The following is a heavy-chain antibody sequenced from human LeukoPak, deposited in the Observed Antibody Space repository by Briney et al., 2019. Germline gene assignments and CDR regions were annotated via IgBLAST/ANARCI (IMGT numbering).Heavy chain of an antibody. Sequence: GGSLRLSCAASGFTFRSYSMKWVRQAPGKGLEWVSSISSSSSYIYYADSVKGRFTISRDNAKNLLYLQMNSLRAEDTAVYYCARFETSTVRGDEYWGQGTLVAVSS. D-gene: IGHD3-10*02. J-gene: IGHJ4*02. CDR3: ARFETSTVRGDEY. CDR1: GFTFRSYS. V-gene: IGHV3-21*06. CDR2: ISSSSSYI.